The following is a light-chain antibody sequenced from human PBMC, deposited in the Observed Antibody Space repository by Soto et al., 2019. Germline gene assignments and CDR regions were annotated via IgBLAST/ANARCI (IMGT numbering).Light chain of an antibody. CDR1: QSISNTY. Sequence: EIVLTQSPGTLSLSPGERATLSCRVSQSISNTYLAWYQHKPGQAPRLLIYGASRRATGIPDRFRGSGSGTDFTLTISRVEPEDFVVYYCHQFGGSPPYTFGQGTKLEIK. CDR3: HQFGGSPPYT. CDR2: GAS. V-gene: IGKV3-20*01. J-gene: IGKJ2*01.